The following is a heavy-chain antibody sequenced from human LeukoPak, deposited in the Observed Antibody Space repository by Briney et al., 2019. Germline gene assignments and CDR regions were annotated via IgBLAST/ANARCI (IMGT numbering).Heavy chain of an antibody. CDR2: ICISEST. V-gene: IGHV4-4*07. D-gene: IGHD6-19*01. CDR1: GGSISGFC. J-gene: IGHJ4*02. CDR3: ARVRRDSGDWYADDY. Sequence: SETLSLTCTVSGGSISGFCWSRIRQPAGKGLEWIGRICISESTNYNPSLESRVTMSEDTSQNQFSLGLTSVTAADTAVYYCARVRRDSGDWYADDYWGQGTLVTVSS.